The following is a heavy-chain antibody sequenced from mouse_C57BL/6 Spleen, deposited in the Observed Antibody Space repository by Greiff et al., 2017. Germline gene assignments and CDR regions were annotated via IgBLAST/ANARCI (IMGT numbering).Heavy chain of an antibody. D-gene: IGHD4-1*01. Sequence: DVQLQESGPGLVKPSQSLSLTCSVTGYSITSGYYWNWLRQFPGNKLEWMGYISYEGSNNYNPSLKNRISIIRDTSKNQFFLKLNSVTTEDTATYYCTRSSNWEGYAMDYWRQGTSVTVSS. V-gene: IGHV3-6*01. J-gene: IGHJ4*01. CDR3: TRSSNWEGYAMDY. CDR1: GYSITSGYY. CDR2: ISYEGSN.